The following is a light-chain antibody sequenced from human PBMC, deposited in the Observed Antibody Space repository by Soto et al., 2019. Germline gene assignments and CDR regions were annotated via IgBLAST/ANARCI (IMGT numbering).Light chain of an antibody. CDR2: EGT. CDR3: CSYARGITLYD. CDR1: SSDVGGYNL. V-gene: IGLV2-23*01. J-gene: IGLJ1*01. Sequence: QSVLTQPASVSGSPGQSVTMSCTGTSSDVGGYNLVSWYQQPPGKAPKLIIFEGTQRPSGVSGRFSGSKSGNTASLTISGLQADDEADYICCSYARGITLYDFGTGTKVTVL.